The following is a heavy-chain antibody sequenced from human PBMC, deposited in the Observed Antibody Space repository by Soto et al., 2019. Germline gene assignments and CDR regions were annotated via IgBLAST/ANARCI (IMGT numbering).Heavy chain of an antibody. CDR3: AKETLTGTTVTTDFDY. Sequence: GGSLRLSCAASGFTFSSYAMSWVRQAPGKGLEWVSAISGSGGSTYYADSVKGRFTISRDNSKNTLYLQMNSLRAEDTAVYYCAKETLTGTTVTTDFDYWGQGTLVTVSS. CDR2: ISGSGGST. CDR1: GFTFSSYA. J-gene: IGHJ4*02. V-gene: IGHV3-23*01. D-gene: IGHD4-17*01.